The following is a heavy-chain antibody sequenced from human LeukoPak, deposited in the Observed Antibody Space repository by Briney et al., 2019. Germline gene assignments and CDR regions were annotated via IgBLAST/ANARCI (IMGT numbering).Heavy chain of an antibody. J-gene: IGHJ4*02. CDR1: GFTLSSYW. V-gene: IGHV3-7*01. CDR3: ARVPKRGSFWDY. D-gene: IGHD1-26*01. CDR2: IRQDGSEK. Sequence: GGSLRLSCAASGFTLSSYWMSWVRQAPGKGLERVANIRQDGSEKYYVDSVKGRFTISRDNAKNSLYLQMNSLRAEDTAVYYCARVPKRGSFWDYWGQGTLVTVSS.